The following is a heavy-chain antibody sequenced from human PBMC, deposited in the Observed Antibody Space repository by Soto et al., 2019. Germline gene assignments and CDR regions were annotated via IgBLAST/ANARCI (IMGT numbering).Heavy chain of an antibody. CDR1: GFIFTTSD. Sequence: EVQLVESEGGLVQPGGSLRLSCEASGFIFTTSDMSWVRQAPGKGLEWISSITITGDTTHYADSVKGRFTISRDNFRNPVYLQKNSPRGRGTGVFYWGKGGGGDHGYWGQGTLVAVSS. D-gene: IGHD2-21*02. CDR2: ITITGDTT. CDR3: GKGGGGDHGY. V-gene: IGHV3-23*04. J-gene: IGHJ4*02.